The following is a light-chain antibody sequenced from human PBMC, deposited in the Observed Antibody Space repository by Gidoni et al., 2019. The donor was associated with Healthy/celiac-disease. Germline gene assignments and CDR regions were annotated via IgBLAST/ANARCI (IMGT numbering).Light chain of an antibody. CDR2: ATS. V-gene: IGLV7-46*01. CDR1: TGAVTSGHY. J-gene: IGLJ2*01. CDR3: LLSYSGARPYVV. Sequence: QAVVTQDPSLTVSPGGPVPLTCGSSTGAVTSGHYPYWFQQKPGQAPRTLIYATSNKHSWTPARFSGSLLGGKAALTLSGAQPEDEAEYYCLLSYSGARPYVVFGGGTKLTVL.